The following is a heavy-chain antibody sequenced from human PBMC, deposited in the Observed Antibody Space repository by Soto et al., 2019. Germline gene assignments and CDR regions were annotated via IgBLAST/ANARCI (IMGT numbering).Heavy chain of an antibody. CDR3: ASQARRDGYNYRSVY. CDR1: GYTFTSYY. J-gene: IGHJ4*02. V-gene: IGHV1-46*01. Sequence: QVQLVQSGAEVKKPGASVKVSCKASGYTFTSYYMHWVRQAPGQGLEWMGIINPSGGSTSYAQKFRGRVTMTRDTSTSTVYMELSSLRSEDTAVYYCASQARRDGYNYRSVYWGQGTLVTVSS. D-gene: IGHD5-12*01. CDR2: INPSGGST.